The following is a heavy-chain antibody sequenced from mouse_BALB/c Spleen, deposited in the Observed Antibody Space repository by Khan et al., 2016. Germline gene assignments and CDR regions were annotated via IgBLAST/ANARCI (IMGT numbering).Heavy chain of an antibody. J-gene: IGHJ2*01. D-gene: IGHD2-3*01. CDR3: ARGDGYYYFDY. V-gene: IGHV3-5*02. CDR2: IYYSGTI. CDR1: GISITTGNYR. Sequence: QLQESGPGLVKPSQTVSLTCTVTGISITTGNYRWSWIRQFPGNKLEWIGYIYYSGTITYNPSLTSRTTITRDTSKNQFFLEMNSLTAEDTATYYCARGDGYYYFDYWGQGTTLTVSS.